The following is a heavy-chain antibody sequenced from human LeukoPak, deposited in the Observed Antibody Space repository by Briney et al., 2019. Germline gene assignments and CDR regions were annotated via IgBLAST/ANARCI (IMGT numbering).Heavy chain of an antibody. J-gene: IGHJ4*02. CDR1: GFTFDDYT. CDR3: AKAAGCSSTSCYLDY. V-gene: IGHV3-43*01. Sequence: GGSLRLSCAASGFTFDDYTMHWVRQAPGKGLEWVSLISWDGGSTYYADSVKGRFTIPRDNSKNSLYLQMNSLRTEDTALYYCAKAAGCSSTSCYLDYWGQGTLVTVSS. CDR2: ISWDGGST. D-gene: IGHD2-2*01.